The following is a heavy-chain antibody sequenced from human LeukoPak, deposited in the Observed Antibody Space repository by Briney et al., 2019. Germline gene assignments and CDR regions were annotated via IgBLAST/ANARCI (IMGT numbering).Heavy chain of an antibody. Sequence: SETLSLTCTVSGYSISSGYYWGWIRQPPGKGLEWIGSLYHSGSTYYNPFLKSRVTISVDTSKNQFSLKLSSVTAADTAVYYCVFSSRGAFDIWGQGTMVTVPS. J-gene: IGHJ3*02. V-gene: IGHV4-38-2*02. CDR3: VFSSRGAFDI. CDR1: GYSISSGYY. CDR2: LYHSGST. D-gene: IGHD3-10*01.